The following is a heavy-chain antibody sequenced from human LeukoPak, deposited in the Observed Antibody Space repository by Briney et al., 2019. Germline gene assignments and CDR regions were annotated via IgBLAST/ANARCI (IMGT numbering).Heavy chain of an antibody. CDR1: GFSFSNAW. CDR3: TTEYSGGLAY. D-gene: IGHD1-26*01. J-gene: IGHJ4*02. CDR2: ISRKADGGTT. Sequence: GGSLRLSRTASGFSFSNAWMNWGRQAPGKGQEWVGRISRKADGGTTDYAAPVKGRFIISRDDSRNTPYLQMNSLKSEDTALYYCTTEYSGGLAYWGQGTLVTVSS. V-gene: IGHV3-15*01.